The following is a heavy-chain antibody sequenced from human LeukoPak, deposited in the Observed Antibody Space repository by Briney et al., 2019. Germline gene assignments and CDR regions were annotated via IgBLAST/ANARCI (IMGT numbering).Heavy chain of an antibody. CDR3: AKNRGATYNYYMDV. J-gene: IGHJ6*03. Sequence: PGGSLRLSCAASGFTFNNYPVSWVRQAPGKGLEWVSFISGGGGTSYYAGSVKGRFTLSRENSKSTLYLQMSSLRTEDTAVYYCAKNRGATYNYYMDVWGNGTTVTVSS. CDR1: GFTFNNYP. CDR2: ISGGGGTS. D-gene: IGHD4/OR15-4a*01. V-gene: IGHV3-23*01.